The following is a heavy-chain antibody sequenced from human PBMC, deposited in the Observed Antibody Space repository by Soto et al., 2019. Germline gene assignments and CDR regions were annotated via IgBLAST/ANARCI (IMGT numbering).Heavy chain of an antibody. Sequence: SGPTLVNPTQTLTLTCTFSGFSLSSDGVGVGWIRQPPGKALEWLALIYWDDCKRYSPSLKNRLNITRDTSKNQVFLTLTNMDPVDTATYYCVNRWVDSNNYDWFDIWSPGTLVTVSS. J-gene: IGHJ5*01. CDR2: IYWDDCK. CDR3: VNRWVDSNNYDWFDI. D-gene: IGHD4-4*01. V-gene: IGHV2-5*02. CDR1: GFSLSSDGVG.